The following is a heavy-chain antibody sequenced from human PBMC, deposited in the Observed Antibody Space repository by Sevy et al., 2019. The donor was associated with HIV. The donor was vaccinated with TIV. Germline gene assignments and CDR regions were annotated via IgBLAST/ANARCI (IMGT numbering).Heavy chain of an antibody. V-gene: IGHV3-33*01. D-gene: IGHD4-17*01. J-gene: IGHJ4*02. Sequence: GGSLRLSCAASGFTFSSYGMHWVRQAPGKGLEWVALIWFDGSNTYYADSVKGRFTISRDIAKNTLHLQMYSLRVEETAVYYCARDMEFYDNGDYGPAFMPDYWGQGTLVTVSS. CDR1: GFTFSSYG. CDR2: IWFDGSNT. CDR3: ARDMEFYDNGDYGPAFMPDY.